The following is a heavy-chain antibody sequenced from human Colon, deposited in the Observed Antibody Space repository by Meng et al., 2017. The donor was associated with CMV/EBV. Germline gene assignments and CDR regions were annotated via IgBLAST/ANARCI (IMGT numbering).Heavy chain of an antibody. D-gene: IGHD3-9*01. V-gene: IGHV6-1*01. J-gene: IGHJ4*02. Sequence: SETLSLTGDISGDSVSASRSAWHWIRQSPSRGLEWLGRAYYRSTWYLDYAVSVKSRIIISPDTSKNQFSLHLSSVTPEDTAIYYCARAYATGYLDYWGLGTLVTVSS. CDR3: ARAYATGYLDY. CDR2: AYYRSTWYL. CDR1: GDSVSASRSA.